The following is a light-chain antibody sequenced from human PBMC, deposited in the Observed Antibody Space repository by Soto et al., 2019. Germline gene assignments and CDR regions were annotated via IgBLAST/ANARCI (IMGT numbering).Light chain of an antibody. CDR3: QQYGSAAWT. V-gene: IGKV3-20*01. CDR1: QRGSSSY. J-gene: IGKJ1*01. CDR2: GAF. Sequence: EIVLTQSPGTLSLSPGESVTISCSASQRGSSSYLAWYQQKPGQAPRLLIYGAFSSATGIADRFSGSGSGTVFTLTMGRLEPEDFAVYSCQQYGSAAWTCGQGMKVEIK.